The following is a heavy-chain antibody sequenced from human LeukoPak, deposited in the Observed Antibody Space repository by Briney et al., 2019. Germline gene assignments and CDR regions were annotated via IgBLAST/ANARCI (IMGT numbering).Heavy chain of an antibody. D-gene: IGHD6-13*01. J-gene: IGHJ5*02. CDR3: AKGAAAGLVDWFDP. CDR1: GFIFSNYA. Sequence: SGGSLRLSCAASGFIFSNYALMWVRQAPGKGLEWFSSITGGGDETFYADSVKGRFSLSRDNSKNMLYLQMYSLGAEDTAMYYCAKGAAAGLVDWFDPWGQGTLVTVSS. CDR2: ITGGGDET. V-gene: IGHV3-23*01.